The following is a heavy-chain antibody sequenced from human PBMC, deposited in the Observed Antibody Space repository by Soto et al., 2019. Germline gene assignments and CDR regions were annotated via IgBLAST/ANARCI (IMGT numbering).Heavy chain of an antibody. J-gene: IGHJ5*02. D-gene: IGHD2-8*01. CDR3: ARDLGAGETNGLFYL. V-gene: IGHV4-30-4*01. CDR1: GASMTGGDYF. Sequence: QMQLQESGPRLVKPSETLSLTCSVSGASMTGGDYFWSWIRQSPGKGLEWIGYMLQNGDTDYNPSLVSRVTISRDLSRNPFSLKVNSLTVADTDVYSCARDLGAGETNGLFYLWGQGLLVTV. CDR2: MLQNGDT.